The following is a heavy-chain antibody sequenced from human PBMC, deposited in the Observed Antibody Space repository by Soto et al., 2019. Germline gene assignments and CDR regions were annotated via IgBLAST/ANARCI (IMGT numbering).Heavy chain of an antibody. V-gene: IGHV1-46*01. J-gene: IGHJ5*02. CDR1: GYTFTSYH. CDR3: ARDRITTVTPGRWFDP. Sequence: GASVKVSCKASGYTFTSYHMHWVRQAPGQGLEWMGIINPSGGSTSYAQKFQGRVTMTRDTSTSTVYMELSSLRSEDTAVYYCARDRITTVTPGRWFDPWGQGTLVTVSS. D-gene: IGHD4-17*01. CDR2: INPSGGST.